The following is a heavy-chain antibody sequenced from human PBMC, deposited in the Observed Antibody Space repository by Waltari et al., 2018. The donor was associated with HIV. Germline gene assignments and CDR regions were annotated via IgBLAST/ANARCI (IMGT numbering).Heavy chain of an antibody. D-gene: IGHD3-3*01. CDR3: ASGRRSVVFGAF. Sequence: QVQLAQSGAAVRRPGASLVVSCPAPWNTFETNDVNWMRQVAGLGLEWLGCKNTNSGKTGFLHQVDGRLNMTAKASVNTVYMQLNPLAFHDTAIYYCASGRRSVVFGAFWGQGSLVTVSP. CDR2: KNTNSGKT. V-gene: IGHV1-8*01. CDR1: WNTFETND. J-gene: IGHJ4*02.